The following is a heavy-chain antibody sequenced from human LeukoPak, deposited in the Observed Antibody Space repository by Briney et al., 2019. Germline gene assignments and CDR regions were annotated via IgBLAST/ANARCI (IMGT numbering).Heavy chain of an antibody. V-gene: IGHV5-10-1*01. J-gene: IGHJ4*02. CDR3: ARHSPEYSSSRTGLDY. Sequence: GESLKISCKGSGYSFTSYWISWVRQMPEKGLEWMGRIDPSDSYTNYSPSFQGHVTISADKSISTAYLQWSSLKASDTAMYYCARHSPEYSSSRTGLDYWGQGTLVTVSS. CDR2: IDPSDSYT. CDR1: GYSFTSYW. D-gene: IGHD6-13*01.